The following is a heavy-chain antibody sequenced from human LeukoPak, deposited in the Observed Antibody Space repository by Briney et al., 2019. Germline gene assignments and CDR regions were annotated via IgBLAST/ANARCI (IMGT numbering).Heavy chain of an antibody. Sequence: GASVKVSCKASGYTFTSYDINWVRQATGQGLEWMGWMNPNSGNTGYAQKFQGRVTMTRNTSISTAYMELSSLRSEDTAVYYCARKVAATMFYYYGMDVRGQGTTVTVSS. CDR3: ARKVAATMFYYYGMDV. D-gene: IGHD6-25*01. V-gene: IGHV1-8*01. CDR2: MNPNSGNT. CDR1: GYTFTSYD. J-gene: IGHJ6*02.